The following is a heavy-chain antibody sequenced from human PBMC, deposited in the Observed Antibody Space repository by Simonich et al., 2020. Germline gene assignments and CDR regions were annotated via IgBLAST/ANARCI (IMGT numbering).Heavy chain of an antibody. J-gene: IGHJ4*02. CDR2: ISGSGGST. V-gene: IGHV3-23*01. Sequence: EVQLLESGGGLVQPGGSLRLSCAASGFTFSRYAMSWVRKAPGKGREGVSAISGSGGSTYYADSGKGRFTISRDNSKNTLYLQMNSLRAEDTAVYYCATYYFDYWGQGTLVTVSS. CDR1: GFTFSRYA. CDR3: ATYYFDY.